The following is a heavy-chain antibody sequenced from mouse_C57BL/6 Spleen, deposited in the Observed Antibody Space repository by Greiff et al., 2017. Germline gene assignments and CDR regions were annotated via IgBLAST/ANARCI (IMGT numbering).Heavy chain of an antibody. CDR2: IYPGNSDT. D-gene: IGHD2-1*01. J-gene: IGHJ4*01. CDR1: GYTFTSYW. V-gene: IGHV1-5*01. CDR3: TYGNYEGYAMDY. Sequence: EVQLQQSGTVLARPGASVKMSCKTSGYTFTSYWMHWVKQRPGQGLEWIGAIYPGNSDTSYNQKFKGKAELTAVTSASTAYMELSSLTNEDSAVYYCTYGNYEGYAMDYWGQGTSVTVSS.